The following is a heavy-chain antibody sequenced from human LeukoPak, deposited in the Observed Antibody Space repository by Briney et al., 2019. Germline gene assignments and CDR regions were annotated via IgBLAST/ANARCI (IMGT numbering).Heavy chain of an antibody. J-gene: IGHJ4*02. V-gene: IGHV1-2*02. CDR3: ARGAGHDSSGYYRHFDY. CDR1: GYTFTGYY. D-gene: IGHD3-22*01. Sequence: ASVTVSCKASGYTFTGYYMHWVRQAPGQGLEWMGWINPNSGGTNYAQKFQGRVTMTRDTSISTAYMELSRLRSDDTAVYYCARGAGHDSSGYYRHFDYWGQGTLVTVSS. CDR2: INPNSGGT.